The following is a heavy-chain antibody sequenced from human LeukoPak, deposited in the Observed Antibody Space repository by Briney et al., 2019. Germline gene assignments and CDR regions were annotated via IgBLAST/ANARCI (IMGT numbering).Heavy chain of an antibody. CDR1: GFTFSSYA. Sequence: PGGSLRLSCAASGFTFSSYAMSWVRQAPGKGLEWVSAISGSGGSTYYADSVKGRFTISRDNSKNTLYLQMNSLRAEDTAVYYCAKGPWRGVVIPYYFDYWGQGTLVTVSS. CDR2: ISGSGGST. D-gene: IGHD3-16*02. J-gene: IGHJ4*02. V-gene: IGHV3-23*01. CDR3: AKGPWRGVVIPYYFDY.